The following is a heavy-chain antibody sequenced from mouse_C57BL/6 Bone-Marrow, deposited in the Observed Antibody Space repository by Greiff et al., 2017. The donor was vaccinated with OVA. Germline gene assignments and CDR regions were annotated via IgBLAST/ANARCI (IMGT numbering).Heavy chain of an antibody. V-gene: IGHV1-63*01. J-gene: IGHJ2*01. Sequence: VQLPESGAELVRPGTSVKMSCKASGYTFTNYWIGWAKQRPGHGLEWIGDIYPGGGYTNYNEKFKGKATLTADKSSSTAYMQFSSLTSEDSAIYYCAKLGRGYFDYWGQGTTLTVSS. CDR1: GYTFTNYW. CDR2: IYPGGGYT. D-gene: IGHD4-1*01. CDR3: AKLGRGYFDY.